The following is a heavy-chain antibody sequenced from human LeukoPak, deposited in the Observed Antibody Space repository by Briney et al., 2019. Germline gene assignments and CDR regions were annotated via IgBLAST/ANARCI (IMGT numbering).Heavy chain of an antibody. J-gene: IGHJ4*02. CDR2: ISTSGRAT. CDR3: AKAEGYDILTGLDY. V-gene: IGHV3-23*01. CDR1: GFAFSTYA. Sequence: PGGSLRLSCAASGFAFSTYAMTWVRQAPEKGLQWVSTISTSGRATYYADSVEGRFTISRDNSKNTLYLQMNSLRTEDTAVYYCAKAEGYDILTGLDYWGQGTLVTVSS. D-gene: IGHD3-9*01.